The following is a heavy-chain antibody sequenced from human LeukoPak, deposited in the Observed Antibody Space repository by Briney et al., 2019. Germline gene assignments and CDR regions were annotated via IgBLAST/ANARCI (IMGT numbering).Heavy chain of an antibody. CDR3: AREAYEILTGYYPGYFDL. D-gene: IGHD3-9*01. Sequence: GGSLRLSCAASGFTFSSYSMNWVRQAPGKGLEWVSSISSSSSYIYYADSVKGRFTISRDNAKNSLYLQMNSLRAEDTAVYYSAREAYEILTGYYPGYFDLWGRGTLVTVSS. CDR2: ISSSSSYI. CDR1: GFTFSSYS. V-gene: IGHV3-21*01. J-gene: IGHJ2*01.